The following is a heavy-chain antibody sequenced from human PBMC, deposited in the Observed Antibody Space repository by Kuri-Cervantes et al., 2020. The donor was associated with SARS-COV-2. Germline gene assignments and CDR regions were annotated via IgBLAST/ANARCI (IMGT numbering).Heavy chain of an antibody. J-gene: IGHJ6*02. Sequence: GESLKISCAASGFTFSDHYMDWVRQAPGKGLEWVGRTRNKANCYTTGYSASVKVIFTILRDDSKNSLYLQMISLKSEDTAVYYCASGNCYDSSCYFYYYGLDVWGQGTMVTVSS. D-gene: IGHD3-22*01. CDR2: TRNKANCYTT. V-gene: IGHV3-72*01. CDR3: ASGNCYDSSCYFYYYGLDV. CDR1: GFTFSDHY.